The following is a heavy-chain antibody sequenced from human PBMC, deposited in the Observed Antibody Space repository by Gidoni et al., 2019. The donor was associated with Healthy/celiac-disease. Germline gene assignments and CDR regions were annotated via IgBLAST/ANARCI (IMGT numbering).Heavy chain of an antibody. CDR1: GGSISSSSYY. J-gene: IGHJ4*02. Sequence: QLQLQESGPGLVKPSETLSLTCTVSGGSISSSSYYWGGIRQPPGKGLEWIGSIYYSGSTYYNPSLKSRVTISVDTSKNQFSLKLSSVTAADTAVYYCADLDYGDYAADYWGQGTLVTVSS. V-gene: IGHV4-39*07. CDR2: IYYSGST. D-gene: IGHD4-17*01. CDR3: ADLDYGDYAADY.